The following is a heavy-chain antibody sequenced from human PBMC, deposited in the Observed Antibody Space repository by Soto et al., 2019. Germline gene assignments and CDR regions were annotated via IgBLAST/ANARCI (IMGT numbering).Heavy chain of an antibody. V-gene: IGHV1-3*01. CDR2: INAANGDT. Sequence: ASVKVSCKASGYTFTNYAIHWVRQAPCQSLEWMGWINAANGDTRYSQKFQGRVTITRDTSASIAYMDLSSLRSEDTAVYYCAREVDLGYCISTSCYGNAFYIWGQGTMVTVSS. CDR1: GYTFTNYA. D-gene: IGHD2-2*01. CDR3: AREVDLGYCISTSCYGNAFYI. J-gene: IGHJ3*02.